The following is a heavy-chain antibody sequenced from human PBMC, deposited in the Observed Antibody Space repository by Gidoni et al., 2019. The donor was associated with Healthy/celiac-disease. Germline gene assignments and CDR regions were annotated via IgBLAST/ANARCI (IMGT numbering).Heavy chain of an antibody. D-gene: IGHD4-4*01. CDR1: GLTFDDYA. V-gene: IGHV3-9*01. CDR3: AKGGTTVSNYYMDV. Sequence: EVQLVASGGGLVQPGRSLRLSCAATGLTFDDYAMHWVRQAPGKGREWVSGISWNSGSIGYADSVKGRFTISRDNAKNSLYLQMNSLRAEDTALYYCAKGGTTVSNYYMDVWGKGTTVTVSS. J-gene: IGHJ6*03. CDR2: ISWNSGSI.